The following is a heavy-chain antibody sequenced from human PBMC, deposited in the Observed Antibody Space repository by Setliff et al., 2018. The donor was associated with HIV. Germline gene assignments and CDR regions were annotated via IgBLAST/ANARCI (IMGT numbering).Heavy chain of an antibody. Sequence: SGPTLVHPTQTLTLTCNFSGFSLSSNGVRVGWIRQAPGKAPEWLALVYWNDNKQYSPSLKTMVTVTKDTSRNRVVLTLTDLDPVDTATYYCAHSGREVRGPYFDYWGQGVLVTVAS. V-gene: IGHV2-5*01. CDR2: VYWNDNK. CDR3: AHSGREVRGPYFDY. D-gene: IGHD3-10*01. J-gene: IGHJ4*02. CDR1: GFSLSSNGVR.